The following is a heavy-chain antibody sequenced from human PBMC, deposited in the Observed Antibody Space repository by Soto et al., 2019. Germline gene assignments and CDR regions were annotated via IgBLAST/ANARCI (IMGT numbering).Heavy chain of an antibody. Sequence: GGSLRLSCAASGFTFGSYTMHWVRQAPGKGLEWVTLISFAGDIKYYTDSVKGRVAVSRDNSQNTLYLQMDSLTPEDTALYYCARSGGNISPATRFFEYWGRGTLVTVSS. CDR2: ISFAGDIK. CDR3: ARSGGNISPATRFFEY. J-gene: IGHJ4*02. CDR1: GFTFGSYT. D-gene: IGHD3-16*01. V-gene: IGHV3-30*09.